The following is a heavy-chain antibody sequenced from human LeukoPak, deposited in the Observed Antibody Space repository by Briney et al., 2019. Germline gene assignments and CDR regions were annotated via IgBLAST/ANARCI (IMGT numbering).Heavy chain of an antibody. CDR1: GGSISSSSYY. V-gene: IGHV4-39*07. Sequence: MPSETLSLTCTVSGGSISSSSYYWGWIRQPPGKGLEWIGSIYYSESTYYNPSLKSRVTISVDTSKNQFSLKLSSVTAADTAVYYCARGTGFDWYYYYYYYMDVWGKGTTVTVSS. D-gene: IGHD3-9*01. CDR3: ARGTGFDWYYYYYYYMDV. J-gene: IGHJ6*03. CDR2: IYYSEST.